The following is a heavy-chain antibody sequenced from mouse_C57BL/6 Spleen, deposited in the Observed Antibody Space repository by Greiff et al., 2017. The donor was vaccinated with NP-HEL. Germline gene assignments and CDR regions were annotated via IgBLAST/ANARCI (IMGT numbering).Heavy chain of an antibody. V-gene: IGHV3-6*01. CDR3: ARDYDGYPFDY. CDR1: GYSITSGYY. CDR2: ISYDGSN. J-gene: IGHJ2*01. D-gene: IGHD2-3*01. Sequence: EVKLMESGPGLVKPSQSLSLTCSVTGYSITSGYYWNWIRQFPGNKLEWMGYISYDGSNNYNPSLKNRISITRDTSKNQFFLKLNSVTTEDTATYYCARDYDGYPFDYWGQGTTLTVSS.